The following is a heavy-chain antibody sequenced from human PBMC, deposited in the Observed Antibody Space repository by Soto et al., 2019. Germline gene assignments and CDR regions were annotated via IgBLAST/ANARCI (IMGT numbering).Heavy chain of an antibody. D-gene: IGHD6-19*01. CDR2: IGGSGVT. CDR3: AKTAEAVAGTVYGY. Sequence: WWCRGLSCAAYGFTFITYAIGWFRQSPGKGLEWVSGIGGSGVTYYADSVKVRFTISRDNSKNTLFLQMNSLRAEDTAVYYCAKTAEAVAGTVYGYWGQGTLVTVSS. CDR1: GFTFITYA. V-gene: IGHV3-23*01. J-gene: IGHJ4*02.